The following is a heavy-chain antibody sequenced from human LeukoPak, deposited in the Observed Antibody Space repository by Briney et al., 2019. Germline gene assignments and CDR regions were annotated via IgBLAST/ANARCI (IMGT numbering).Heavy chain of an antibody. J-gene: IGHJ4*02. CDR1: GFTFSSYA. CDR2: ISYDGSNK. CDR3: ARDGGEEPVDY. D-gene: IGHD1-14*01. V-gene: IGHV3-30-3*01. Sequence: GGSLRLSCAASGFTFSSYAMSWVRQAPGKGLEWVAVISYDGSNKYYADSVKGRFTISRDNSKNTLYLQMNSLRAEDTAVYYCARDGGEEPVDYWGQGTLVTVSS.